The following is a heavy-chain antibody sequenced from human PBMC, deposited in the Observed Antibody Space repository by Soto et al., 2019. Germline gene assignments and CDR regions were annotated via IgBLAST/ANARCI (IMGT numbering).Heavy chain of an antibody. CDR2: ISYDGSNK. CDR1: GFTFSSYG. CDR3: AKDPLGYCSSTSCYSMYYYYYGMDV. J-gene: IGHJ6*02. V-gene: IGHV3-30*18. Sequence: GGSLRLSCAASGFTFSSYGMHWVRQAPGKGLEWVAVISYDGSNKYYADSVKGRFTISRDNSKNTLYLQMNSLRAEDTALYYCAKDPLGYCSSTSCYSMYYYYYGMDVWGQGTTVTVSS. D-gene: IGHD2-2*02.